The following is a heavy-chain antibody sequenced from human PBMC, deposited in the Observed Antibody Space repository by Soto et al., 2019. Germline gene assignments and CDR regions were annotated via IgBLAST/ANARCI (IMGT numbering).Heavy chain of an antibody. V-gene: IGHV3-23*01. J-gene: IGHJ6*02. CDR1: IFTIDSYA. CDR3: AISTRWGYYGMEV. D-gene: IGHD2-2*01. CDR2: ISGSGSST. Sequence: EVQLLESGGGLIQPGGSLRLSCAASIFTIDSYAMSWVRQAQGKGLEWVSSISGSGSSTYYADSVKGRVTISKDNSRNRLFLQMNSLRAGDTAVYYCAISTRWGYYGMEVWGQGTTVTVSS.